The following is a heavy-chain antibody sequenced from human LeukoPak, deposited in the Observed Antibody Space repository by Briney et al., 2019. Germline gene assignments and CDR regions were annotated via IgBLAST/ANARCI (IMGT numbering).Heavy chain of an antibody. CDR2: ISSSGNAI. CDR3: ARDPTFGNYGRSFDY. CDR1: GFTFSSYE. D-gene: IGHD4-11*01. V-gene: IGHV3-48*03. J-gene: IGHJ4*02. Sequence: GGSLRLSCAASGFTFSSYETNWVRQAPGKGLEWVSYISSSGNAIYYADSVKGRFTISRDNAKNSLYLQMNSLRAENTAVYYCARDPTFGNYGRSFDYWGQGTMVTVSS.